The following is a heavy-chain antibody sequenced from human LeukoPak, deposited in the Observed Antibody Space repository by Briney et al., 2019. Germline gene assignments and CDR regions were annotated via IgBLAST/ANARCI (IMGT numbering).Heavy chain of an antibody. D-gene: IGHD6-13*01. J-gene: IGHJ6*03. CDR2: IGTAGDT. Sequence: HPGGSLRLSCAASGFTFSSYDMHWVRHATGKGLEWVSAIGTAGDTYYPGSVKGRLTISRENAKNSLYLQMNSLRAGDTAVYYCARGVAAGTGYYYYMDVWGKGTTVTVSS. CDR3: ARGVAAGTGYYYYMDV. V-gene: IGHV3-13*01. CDR1: GFTFSSYD.